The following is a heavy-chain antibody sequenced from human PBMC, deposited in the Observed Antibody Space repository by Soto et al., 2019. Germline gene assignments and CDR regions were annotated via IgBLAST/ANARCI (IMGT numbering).Heavy chain of an antibody. CDR3: VHSEIESDGWYTSSHFDD. CDR1: GFSLSTSGVA. V-gene: IGHV2-5*02. Sequence: QITLKKSGPTLVKPTQTLTLTCTFSGFSLSTSGVAVCWIRQPPGQALEWLALIYWDDAERYSPSLNSRITITKDTSKNQVVLTMTNMDPVDTATYYCVHSEIESDGWYTSSHFDDWGQGTLVTVSS. D-gene: IGHD6-19*01. J-gene: IGHJ4*02. CDR2: IYWDDAE.